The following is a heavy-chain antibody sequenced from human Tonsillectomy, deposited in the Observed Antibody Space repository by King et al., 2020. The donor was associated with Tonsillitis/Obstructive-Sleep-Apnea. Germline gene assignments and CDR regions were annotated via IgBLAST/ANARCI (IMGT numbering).Heavy chain of an antibody. D-gene: IGHD3-10*01. CDR3: AHTEVMVRGVIGIDY. CDR2: IYWDDDK. V-gene: IGHV2-5*02. Sequence: FTLKESGPTLVKPTQTLTLTCTFSGFSLSTSGVGVGWIRQPPGKALEWLALIYWDDDKRYSPSLKSRLSITKDTSKNQVVLTMTNMDPVDTATYYCAHTEVMVRGVIGIDYWGQGTLVTVSS. J-gene: IGHJ4*02. CDR1: GFSLSTSGVG.